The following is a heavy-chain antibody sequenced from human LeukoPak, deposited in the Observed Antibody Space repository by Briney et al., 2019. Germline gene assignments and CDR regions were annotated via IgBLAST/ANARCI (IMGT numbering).Heavy chain of an antibody. CDR1: GYTFTSYA. CDR3: ARGPPNIAAALNYFDY. J-gene: IGHJ4*02. Sequence: ASVKVSCKASGYTFTSYAMHWVRQAPGQRLEWMGWINAGNGNTKYSQKFQGRVTITRDTSASTAHMELSSLRSEDTAVYYCARGPPNIAAALNYFDYWGQGTLVTVSS. V-gene: IGHV1-3*01. D-gene: IGHD6-13*01. CDR2: INAGNGNT.